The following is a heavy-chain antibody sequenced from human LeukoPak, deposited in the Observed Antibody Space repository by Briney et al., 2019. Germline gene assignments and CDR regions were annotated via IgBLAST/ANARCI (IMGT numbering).Heavy chain of an antibody. V-gene: IGHV1-69*06. D-gene: IGHD4-17*01. Sequence: GASVKVSCKASGGSFRSYTINWVRQAPGQGLEWMGGIIPIFGTANYAPNFQGRVTITADKSTSTAYMELSSLRSEDTAVYYCARLTTVIPWYFDLWGRGTLVTASS. CDR3: ARLTTVIPWYFDL. CDR1: GGSFRSYT. J-gene: IGHJ2*01. CDR2: IIPIFGTA.